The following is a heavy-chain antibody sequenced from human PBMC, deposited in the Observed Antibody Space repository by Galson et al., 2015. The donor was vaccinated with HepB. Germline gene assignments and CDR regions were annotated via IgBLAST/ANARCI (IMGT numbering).Heavy chain of an antibody. CDR1: GYTFTGYY. CDR2: INPNSGGT. V-gene: IGHV1-2*06. CDR3: ALGYCSSTSCYPGY. D-gene: IGHD2-2*01. J-gene: IGHJ4*02. Sequence: SVKVSCKASGYTFTGYYMHWVRQAPGQGLEWMGRINPNSGGTNYAQKFQGRVTMTRDTSISTAYMELSRLRSDDTAVYYCALGYCSSTSCYPGYWGQGTLVTVSS.